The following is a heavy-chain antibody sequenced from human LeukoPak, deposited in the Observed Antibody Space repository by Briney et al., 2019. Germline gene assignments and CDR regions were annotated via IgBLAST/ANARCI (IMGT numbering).Heavy chain of an antibody. CDR3: ARDTTSYYSSRHPTFDF. Sequence: GWSQRVACPASGCTFRAYWMSLVGQATGKEMEWVAHIKEDGSEKYYVDSVKGRFIISRDNAKTSLYLQMNSLRAEDTAVYYCARDTTSYYSSRHPTFDFWGQGTLVTVSS. CDR2: IKEDGSEK. V-gene: IGHV3-7*01. D-gene: IGHD2/OR15-2a*01. CDR1: GCTFRAYW. J-gene: IGHJ4*02.